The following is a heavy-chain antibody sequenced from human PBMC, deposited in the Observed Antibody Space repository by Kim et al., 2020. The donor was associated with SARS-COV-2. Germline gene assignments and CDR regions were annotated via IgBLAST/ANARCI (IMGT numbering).Heavy chain of an antibody. CDR1: GFIFRNFG. CDR3: ARPSSSHFDF. J-gene: IGHJ4*02. Sequence: GGSLRLSCAASGFIFRNFGLHWVHQAPGKGLEWVAFISNDGATAIYADSVRGRFTISRDYSENKVYLQMDSLYAGDTAVYYCARPSSSHFDFWGQGTLV. CDR2: ISNDGATA. V-gene: IGHV3-33*05. D-gene: IGHD3-10*01.